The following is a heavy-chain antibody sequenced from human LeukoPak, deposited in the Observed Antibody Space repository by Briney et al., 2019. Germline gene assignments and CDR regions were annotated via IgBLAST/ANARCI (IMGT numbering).Heavy chain of an antibody. CDR3: ARDDRGYSYGSDAFDI. J-gene: IGHJ3*02. CDR1: GYSFTSYW. V-gene: IGHV5-51*01. D-gene: IGHD5-18*01. Sequence: GESLKISCKGSGYSFTSYWIGWVRQMPGKGLEWMGIIYPGDSDTRYSPSFQGQVTISADKSISTAYLQWSSPKASDTAMYYCARDDRGYSYGSDAFDIWGQGTMVTVPS. CDR2: IYPGDSDT.